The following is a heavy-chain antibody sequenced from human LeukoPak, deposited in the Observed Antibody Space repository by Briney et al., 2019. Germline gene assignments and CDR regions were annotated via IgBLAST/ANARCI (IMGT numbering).Heavy chain of an antibody. D-gene: IGHD3-10*01. CDR3: ARDMVRGVSWFDP. CDR1: VGSISSYY. V-gene: IGHV4-59*01. Sequence: SETLSLTCTVSVGSISSYYWSWIRQPPGKGLEWIGYIYYSGSTNYNPSLKSRVTISVDTSKNQFSLKLSSLTAADTAVYYCARDMVRGVSWFDPRGQGTLVTVSS. J-gene: IGHJ5*02. CDR2: IYYSGST.